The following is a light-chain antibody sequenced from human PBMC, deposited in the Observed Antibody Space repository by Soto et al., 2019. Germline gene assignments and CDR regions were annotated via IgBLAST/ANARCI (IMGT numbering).Light chain of an antibody. CDR1: SSDVGGYNY. Sequence: TQPASVSGSPGQSITVSCTGTSSDVGGYNYVSWYQQHPGKAPRLMIYDVTNRPSGVSNRFSGSKSGNTASLTISGLQAEDEADYYCSSYRRGSTYVFGTGTKVTVL. V-gene: IGLV2-14*01. CDR3: SSYRRGSTYV. CDR2: DVT. J-gene: IGLJ1*01.